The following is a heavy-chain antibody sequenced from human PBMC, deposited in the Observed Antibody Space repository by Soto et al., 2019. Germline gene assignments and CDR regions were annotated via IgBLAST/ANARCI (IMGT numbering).Heavy chain of an antibody. D-gene: IGHD3-22*01. J-gene: IGHJ6*02. CDR3: ARDLRSDSSGYRYSGPDI. CDR1: GYTLTGYY. Sequence: ASVKVXCKASGYTLTGYYMHWVRQAPGQGLEWMGWINPNSGGTNYAQKFQGWVTMTRDTSISTAYMELSRLGSDDTAVYYCARDLRSDSSGYRYSGPDIWGQGTTVTVSS. CDR2: INPNSGGT. V-gene: IGHV1-2*04.